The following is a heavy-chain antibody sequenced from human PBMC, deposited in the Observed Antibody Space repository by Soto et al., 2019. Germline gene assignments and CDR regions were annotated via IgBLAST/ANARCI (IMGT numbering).Heavy chain of an antibody. CDR2: IRGSGVGT. Sequence: EVQLLESGEPGGSLRASCVASGFTFSDYAMTWVRQAPGKGLEWVSSIRGSGVGTTYADSVRGRFTILRDNSKNTLYLQMNSLRAEDTAVYYCARDPNGDYVGAFDGWGQGTMVTVSS. D-gene: IGHD4-17*01. CDR3: ARDPNGDYVGAFDG. V-gene: IGHV3-23*01. CDR1: GFTFSDYA. J-gene: IGHJ3*01.